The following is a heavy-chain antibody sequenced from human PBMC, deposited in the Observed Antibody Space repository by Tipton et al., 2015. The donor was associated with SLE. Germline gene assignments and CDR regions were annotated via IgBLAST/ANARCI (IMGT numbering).Heavy chain of an antibody. J-gene: IGHJ6*02. CDR2: IRSKAYGGTT. Sequence: SLRLSCTASGFTFGDYAMSWFRQAPGKGLEWVGFIRSKAYGGTTEYAASVKGRFTISRDDSKSIAYLQMNSLKTEDTAVYYCTRARFLEWLDYYYGMDVWGQGTTVTVSS. CDR1: GFTFGDYA. CDR3: TRARFLEWLDYYYGMDV. D-gene: IGHD3-3*01. V-gene: IGHV3-49*03.